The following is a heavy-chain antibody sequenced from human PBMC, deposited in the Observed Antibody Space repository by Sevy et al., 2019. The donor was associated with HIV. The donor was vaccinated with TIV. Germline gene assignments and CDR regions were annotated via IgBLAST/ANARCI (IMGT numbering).Heavy chain of an antibody. CDR3: TRWKAAQSIFDY. Sequence: GGSLRLSCTASGFTFGDYCMSWVRQAPGKGLEWVAFLKSDVYGGTVDHSASVRGRFVISRDDSKTITYLQMNDLKTEDTGVYYCTRWKAAQSIFDYWGQGALVTVSS. CDR2: LKSDVYGGTV. D-gene: IGHD6-13*01. CDR1: GFTFGDYC. V-gene: IGHV3-49*04. J-gene: IGHJ4*02.